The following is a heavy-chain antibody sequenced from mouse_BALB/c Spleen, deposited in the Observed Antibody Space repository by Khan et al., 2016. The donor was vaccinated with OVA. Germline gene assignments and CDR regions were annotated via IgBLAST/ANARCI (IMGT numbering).Heavy chain of an antibody. Sequence: VQLQESGAELARPGASVKMSCKASGYTFTSYTIHWIKKRPGQGLEWIGYINPSNGYTNYNQKFKDKATLTTDKSSTTAYLQLSSLTSDDSAVYYCVRDDSYHRNDGWFAYWGQGTLVTVSA. CDR2: INPSNGYT. CDR3: VRDDSYHRNDGWFAY. D-gene: IGHD2-14*01. CDR1: GYTFTSYT. J-gene: IGHJ3*01. V-gene: IGHV1-4*01.